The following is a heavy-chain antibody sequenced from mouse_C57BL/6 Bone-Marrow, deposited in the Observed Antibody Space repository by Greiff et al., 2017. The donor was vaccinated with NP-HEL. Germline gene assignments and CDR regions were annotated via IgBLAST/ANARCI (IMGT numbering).Heavy chain of an antibody. D-gene: IGHD3-2*02. CDR2: ISSGGSYT. J-gene: IGHJ4*01. V-gene: IGHV5-6*01. CDR3: ASPRRLRLPFYAMDY. Sequence: EVHLVESGGDLVKPGGSLKLSCAASGFTFSSYGMSWVRQTPDKRLEWVATISSGGSYTYYPDSVKGRFTISRDNAKNTLYLQMSSLKSEDTAMYYCASPRRLRLPFYAMDYWGQGTAVTVSS. CDR1: GFTFSSYG.